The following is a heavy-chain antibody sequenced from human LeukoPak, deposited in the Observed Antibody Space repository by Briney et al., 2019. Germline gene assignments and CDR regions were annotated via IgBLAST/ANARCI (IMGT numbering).Heavy chain of an antibody. CDR3: AKDWHILTGRNCFDP. D-gene: IGHD3-9*01. J-gene: IGHJ5*02. V-gene: IGHV1-18*01. Sequence: GASVKVSCKASGCTFNNYGISWVRQAPGQGLEWMGWVTSYNGDTNYAQKFQGRVTMSTDTSTSTAYMELRSLRFDDTAIYYCAKDWHILTGRNCFDPWGQGTLVTVSS. CDR1: GCTFNNYG. CDR2: VTSYNGDT.